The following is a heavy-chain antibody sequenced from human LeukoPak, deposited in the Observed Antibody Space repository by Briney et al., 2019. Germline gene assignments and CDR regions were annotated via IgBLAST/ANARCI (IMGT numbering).Heavy chain of an antibody. Sequence: GGSLRLSCAASGFTFSSYGLNWVRQAPGKGLEWVSTISSGGHIYYEDSVKGRFTISRDNAKNSLYPQMNSLRAEDTAVYYCARDFDDVSGSYYYIPDSWGQGTLVTVSS. J-gene: IGHJ4*02. CDR2: ISSGGHI. V-gene: IGHV3-21*01. CDR3: ARDFDDVSGSYYYIPDS. CDR1: GFTFSSYG. D-gene: IGHD3-10*01.